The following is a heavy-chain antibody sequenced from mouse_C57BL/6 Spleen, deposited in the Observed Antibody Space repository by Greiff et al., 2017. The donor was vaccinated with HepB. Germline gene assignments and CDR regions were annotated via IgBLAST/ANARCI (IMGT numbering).Heavy chain of an antibody. V-gene: IGHV1-55*01. Sequence: VQLQQPGAELVKPGASVKMSCKASGYTFTSYWITWVKQRPGQGLEWIGDIYPGSGSTNYNEKFKSKATLTVDTSSSTAYMQLSSLTSEDSAVYYCARSPNYYGVATRYFDVWGTGTTVTVSS. CDR3: ARSPNYYGVATRYFDV. CDR1: GYTFTSYW. D-gene: IGHD1-2*01. CDR2: IYPGSGST. J-gene: IGHJ1*03.